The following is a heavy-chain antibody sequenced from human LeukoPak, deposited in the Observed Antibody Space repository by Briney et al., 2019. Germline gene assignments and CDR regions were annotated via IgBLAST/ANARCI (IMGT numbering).Heavy chain of an antibody. D-gene: IGHD3-3*01. CDR1: GYTFTSYD. Sequence: ASVKVSCKASGYTFTSYDINWVRQATGQGLEWMGWMNPNSGNTGYAQKFQGRVTITRNTSISTAYMELSSLRSEDTAVYYCARAARPYYDFWSGYYNEQDFDYWGQGTLVTVSS. J-gene: IGHJ4*02. CDR3: ARAARPYYDFWSGYYNEQDFDY. CDR2: MNPNSGNT. V-gene: IGHV1-8*03.